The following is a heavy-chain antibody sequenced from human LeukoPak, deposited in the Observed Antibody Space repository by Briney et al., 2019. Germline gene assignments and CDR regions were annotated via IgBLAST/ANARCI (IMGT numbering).Heavy chain of an antibody. D-gene: IGHD3-10*01. Sequence: TGGSLRLSCAASGFTFSSYGMHWVRQAPGKGLEWVAVISYDGSNKYYADSVKGRFTISRDNSKNTLYLQKNSLRAEDTAVYYCAKEGYYGSGSFPDYWGQGTLVTVSS. J-gene: IGHJ4*02. CDR1: GFTFSSYG. CDR2: ISYDGSNK. V-gene: IGHV3-30*18. CDR3: AKEGYYGSGSFPDY.